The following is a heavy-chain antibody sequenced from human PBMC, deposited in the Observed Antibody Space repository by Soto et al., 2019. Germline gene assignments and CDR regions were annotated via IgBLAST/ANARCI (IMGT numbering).Heavy chain of an antibody. D-gene: IGHD1-26*01. CDR1: GYTFSNFG. CDR3: ARARMYSGAYHDY. J-gene: IGHJ4*02. CDR2: ITPYNGNA. Sequence: ASVKVSCKASGYTFSNFGINWVRQAPGQGLEWMGWITPYNGNANYAQKYQDRLTVTTDTSTNTAYLELRSLRSDDTAVYFCARARMYSGAYHDYWGQGTLVTVSS. V-gene: IGHV1-18*04.